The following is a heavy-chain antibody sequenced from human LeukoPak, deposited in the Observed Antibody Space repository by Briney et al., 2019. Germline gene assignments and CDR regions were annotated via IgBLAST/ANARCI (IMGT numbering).Heavy chain of an antibody. V-gene: IGHV1-46*01. CDR2: INPSGGST. D-gene: IGHD1-1*01. CDR3: ARVWSNAVY. CDR1: GYIFTSYN. J-gene: IGHJ4*02. Sequence: ASVKVSCKASGYIFTSYNMNWVRQAPGQGLEWMGIINPSGGSTNYAQKFQGRVTITADESTSTAYMELNSLRSEDTAVYYCARVWSNAVYWGQGTLVTVSS.